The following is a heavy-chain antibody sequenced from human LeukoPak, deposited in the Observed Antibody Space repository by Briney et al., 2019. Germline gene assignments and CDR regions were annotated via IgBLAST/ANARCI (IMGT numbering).Heavy chain of an antibody. CDR1: GGSVSSSSYY. V-gene: IGHV4-39*01. D-gene: IGHD5-24*01. J-gene: IGHJ3*02. CDR2: IYYSGIT. Sequence: PSETLSLTCTVSGGSVSSSSYYWGWIRQPPGKGLEWIGNIYYSGITYYNPSLKSRVTILVDTSKNQFSLKLSSVTAADTAVYYCARHERDASLDHALDIWGQGTMVTVSS. CDR3: ARHERDASLDHALDI.